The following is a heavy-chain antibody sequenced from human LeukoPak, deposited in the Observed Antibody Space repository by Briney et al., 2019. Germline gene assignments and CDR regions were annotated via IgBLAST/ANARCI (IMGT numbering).Heavy chain of an antibody. CDR3: ARQTAMGRSGDY. CDR1: GYSFTSYW. V-gene: IGHV5-51*01. Sequence: GESLKISCKASGYSFTSYWIGWVRQMPGKGLEWMGIIGPSDSDIRYTPSFQGQVTISADKSLSTAYLQWNSLKASDTAIYYCARQTAMGRSGDYWGQGTLVTASS. CDR2: IGPSDSDI. J-gene: IGHJ4*02. D-gene: IGHD7-27*01.